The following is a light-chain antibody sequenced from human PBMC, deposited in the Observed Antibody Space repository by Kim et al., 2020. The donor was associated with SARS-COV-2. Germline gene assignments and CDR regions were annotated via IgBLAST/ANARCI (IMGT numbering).Light chain of an antibody. CDR3: LQDYIYPLT. CDR1: QGLGSG. CDR2: AAS. J-gene: IGKJ4*01. Sequence: AIQMTQSPSSLSASVGDRVTITCRASQGLGSGLGWYQQKPGKAPKLLIYAASTLQSGVPSRFSGSGSGTDFTLTISSLQPEDFATYYCLQDYIYPLTFGGGTKVDIK. V-gene: IGKV1-6*01.